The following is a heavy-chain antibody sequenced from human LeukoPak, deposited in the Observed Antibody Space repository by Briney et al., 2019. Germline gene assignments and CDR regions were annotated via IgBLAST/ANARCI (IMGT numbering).Heavy chain of an antibody. J-gene: IGHJ6*03. CDR1: GGSFSDYN. V-gene: IGHV4-34*01. D-gene: IGHD3-22*01. CDR2: IGHNASA. CDR3: ARIDYYDSSGYTYYYMDV. Sequence: SETLSLTCAVYGGSFSDYNWTWIRQPPGKGLEWIGEIGHNASANYNPSLKGRVTISVDTSKNQFSLKLSSVTAADTAVYYCARIDYYDSSGYTYYYMDVWGKGTTVTVSS.